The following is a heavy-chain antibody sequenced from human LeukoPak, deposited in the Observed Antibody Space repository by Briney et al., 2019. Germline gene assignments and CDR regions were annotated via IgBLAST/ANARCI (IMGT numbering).Heavy chain of an antibody. CDR3: GRHRVTITSPMDY. J-gene: IGHJ4*02. Sequence: PSETLSLTCSVSGGSISSTTYYWGWIRQPTGKGLEWIGSIYYSGSTYYNPSLKSRVTISVDTSKNQFSLKLSSVTAADTAVYFCGRHRVTITSPMDYWGQGTLVTVSS. V-gene: IGHV4-39*01. D-gene: IGHD2-2*01. CDR1: GGSISSTTYY. CDR2: IYYSGST.